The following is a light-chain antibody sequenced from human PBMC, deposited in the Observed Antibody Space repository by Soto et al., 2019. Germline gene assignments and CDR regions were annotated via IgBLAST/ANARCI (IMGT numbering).Light chain of an antibody. V-gene: IGKV1-5*01. Sequence: DIQMTQSPSTLSASVGYRFTITCRASQSVSTWLAWYQQKPGKAPKLLIYDASTLESGVPSRFTGSGSGTEFTLTISSLQPDDFATYHCQQYDTYPWTFGQGTKGDIK. CDR1: QSVSTW. CDR3: QQYDTYPWT. J-gene: IGKJ1*01. CDR2: DAS.